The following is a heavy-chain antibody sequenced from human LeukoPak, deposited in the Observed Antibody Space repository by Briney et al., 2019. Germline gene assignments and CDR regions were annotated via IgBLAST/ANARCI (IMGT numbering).Heavy chain of an antibody. J-gene: IGHJ3*02. D-gene: IGHD3-22*01. CDR3: ARGRHYYDSRGYSDAFDI. Sequence: GGSLRLSCAASGFTFSDYYMNWIRQAPEKGLEWIAYISGRDNSIYYADSVTGRFTISRDNAKNSLYLQMDSLRAEDTAVYYCARGRHYYDSRGYSDAFDIWGQGTMVTVSS. V-gene: IGHV3-11*01. CDR1: GFTFSDYY. CDR2: ISGRDNSI.